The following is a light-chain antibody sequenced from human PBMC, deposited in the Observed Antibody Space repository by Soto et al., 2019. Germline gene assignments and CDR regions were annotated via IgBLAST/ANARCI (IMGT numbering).Light chain of an antibody. CDR3: QQYNSYSPP. CDR2: KAS. Sequence: DIKMTPSPATLSASVRDRVTITCLASQSISTWLAWYQQEPGKAPKLLIHKASSLQSGVPSRFSGSGSGTDFTLTISSLHPDDFATYYCQQYNSYSPPFGQGCKV. CDR1: QSISTW. J-gene: IGKJ1*01. V-gene: IGKV1-5*03.